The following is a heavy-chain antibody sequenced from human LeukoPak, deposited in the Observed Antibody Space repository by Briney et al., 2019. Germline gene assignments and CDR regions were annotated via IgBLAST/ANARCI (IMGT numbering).Heavy chain of an antibody. CDR3: ARDDSVYYGSGSYYKGTSRFDP. J-gene: IGHJ5*02. CDR1: GFTFSSYA. Sequence: PGESLRLSCAASGFTFSSYAMSWVRQAPGKGLEWVSGISGSGGSTYYADSVKGRFTLSRDNSKNSLYLQMNSLRAEDTAVYYCARDDSVYYGSGSYYKGTSRFDPWGQGTLVTVSS. CDR2: ISGSGGST. D-gene: IGHD3-10*01. V-gene: IGHV3-23*01.